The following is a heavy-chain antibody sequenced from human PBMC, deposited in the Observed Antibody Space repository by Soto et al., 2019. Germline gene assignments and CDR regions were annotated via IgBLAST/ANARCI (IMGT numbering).Heavy chain of an antibody. CDR2: INHSGST. CDR3: ARAVGTDYYGMDV. J-gene: IGHJ6*02. V-gene: IGHV4-34*01. D-gene: IGHD1-1*01. Sequence: QVQLQQWGAGLLKPSETLSLTCAVYGGSFSGYYWSWIRQPPGKGLEWIGEINHSGSTNYNPSLKSRVTISVDTSKNQFSLKLSSVTAADTAVYYCARAVGTDYYGMDVWGQGTTVTVSS. CDR1: GGSFSGYY.